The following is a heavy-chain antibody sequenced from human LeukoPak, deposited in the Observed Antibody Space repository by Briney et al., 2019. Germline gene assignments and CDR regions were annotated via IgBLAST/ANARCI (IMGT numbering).Heavy chain of an antibody. V-gene: IGHV3-30*03. CDR3: ARPRPPGDRYNQSDQ. CDR2: ISNDGRNK. J-gene: IGHJ4*02. Sequence: GGSLRLSCAASGFTFGSYDLSWVRQAPGKGLEWVAVISNDGRNKYYAESVKGWVTISRDNSNSMVYLEMSRLRLEDTDVYYCARPRPPGDRYNQSDQWAKGYLVILSS. CDR1: GFTFGSYD. D-gene: IGHD5-24*01.